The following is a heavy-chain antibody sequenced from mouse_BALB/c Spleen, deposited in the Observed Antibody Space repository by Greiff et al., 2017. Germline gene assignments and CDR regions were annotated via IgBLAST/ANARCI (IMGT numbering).Heavy chain of an antibody. CDR1: GFTFSSYG. V-gene: IGHV5-6-3*01. J-gene: IGHJ2*01. D-gene: IGHD1-2*01. Sequence: EVNLVESGGGLVQPGGSLKLSCAASGFTFSSYGMSWVRQTPDKRLELVATINSNGGSTYYPDSVKGRFTISRDNAKNTLYLQMSSLKSEDTAMYYCARDGDYYGLFDCWGQGTTLTVSS. CDR3: ARDGDYYGLFDC. CDR2: INSNGGST.